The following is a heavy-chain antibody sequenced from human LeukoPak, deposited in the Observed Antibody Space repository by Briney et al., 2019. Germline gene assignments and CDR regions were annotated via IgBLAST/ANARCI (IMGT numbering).Heavy chain of an antibody. Sequence: GGSLRLSCAASGFTFSSYSMNWVRQAPGKGLEWVSSISSSSSYIYYADPVKGRFTISRDNAKNSLYLQMNSLRAEDTAVYYCARDRNYDSSGYYVYYFDYWGQGTLVTVSS. CDR3: ARDRNYDSSGYYVYYFDY. CDR2: ISSSSSYI. CDR1: GFTFSSYS. J-gene: IGHJ4*02. D-gene: IGHD3-22*01. V-gene: IGHV3-21*01.